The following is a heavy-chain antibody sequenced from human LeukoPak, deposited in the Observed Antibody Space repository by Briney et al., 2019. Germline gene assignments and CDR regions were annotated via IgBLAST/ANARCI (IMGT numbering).Heavy chain of an antibody. CDR3: AREWGYYGSGSYPEADYYYGMDV. CDR1: GYTFTGYY. Sequence: ASVTVSCKASGYTFTGYYMHWVRQAPGQGLEWMGWINPNSGGTNYAQKFQGRVTMTRDTSISTAYMELSRLRSDDTAVYYCAREWGYYGSGSYPEADYYYGMDVWGQGTTVTVSS. J-gene: IGHJ6*02. V-gene: IGHV1-2*02. D-gene: IGHD3-10*01. CDR2: INPNSGGT.